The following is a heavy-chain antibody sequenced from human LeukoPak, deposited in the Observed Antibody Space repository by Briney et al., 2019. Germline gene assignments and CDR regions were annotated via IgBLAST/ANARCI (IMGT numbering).Heavy chain of an antibody. J-gene: IGHJ4*02. V-gene: IGHV4-34*01. Sequence: SETLSLTCAVYGGSFSGYYWSWIRQPPGKGLEWIGEIDHSGSTNYNPSLKSRVTISVDTSKNQFSLKLSSVTAADTAVYYCARGETYDILTGYYAFDYWGQGTLVTVSS. CDR3: ARGETYDILTGYYAFDY. D-gene: IGHD3-9*01. CDR1: GGSFSGYY. CDR2: IDHSGST.